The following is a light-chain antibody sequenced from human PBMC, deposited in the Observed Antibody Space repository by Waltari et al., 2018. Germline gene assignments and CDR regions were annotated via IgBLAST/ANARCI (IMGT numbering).Light chain of an antibody. J-gene: IGLJ1*01. CDR1: SSAVGTYNL. CDR2: EVT. Sequence: QSGLTQPASVSGSPGQSITLPCTGTSSAVGTYNLVSWYQQYPGKAPKLMVYEVTKRTSGVSDRFSGSKSGNTASLTIYGLQSEDEADYYCCSYAGLGIYVFGTGTKVTVL. V-gene: IGLV2-23*02. CDR3: CSYAGLGIYV.